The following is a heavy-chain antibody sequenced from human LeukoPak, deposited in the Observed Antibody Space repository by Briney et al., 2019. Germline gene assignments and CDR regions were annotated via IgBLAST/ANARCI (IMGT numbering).Heavy chain of an antibody. CDR1: GDSVSSNSAA. D-gene: IGHD6-19*01. CDR2: TYYRSKWHN. CDR3: ARMADSSGWPRVDY. Sequence: SQTLSLTCAISGDSVSSNSAAWNWIRQSPSRGLEWLGRTYYRSKWHNDYAVSVKSRMTINPDTSKNQFSLQLNSVTPEDTAVYYCARMADSSGWPRVDYWGQGTLVTVSS. J-gene: IGHJ4*02. V-gene: IGHV6-1*01.